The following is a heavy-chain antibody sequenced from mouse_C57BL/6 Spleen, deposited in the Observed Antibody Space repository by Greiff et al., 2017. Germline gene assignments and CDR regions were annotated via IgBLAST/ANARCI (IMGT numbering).Heavy chain of an antibody. CDR2: INPNNGGT. CDR3: ARRYEYDYWYFDV. D-gene: IGHD2-4*01. Sequence: VQLKESGPELVKPGASVKMSCKASGYTFTDYNMHWVKQSHGKSLEWIGYINPNNGGTSYNQKFKGKATLTVNKSSSTAYMELRSLTSEDSAVYYCARRYEYDYWYFDVWGTGTTVTVSS. CDR1: GYTFTDYN. V-gene: IGHV1-22*01. J-gene: IGHJ1*03.